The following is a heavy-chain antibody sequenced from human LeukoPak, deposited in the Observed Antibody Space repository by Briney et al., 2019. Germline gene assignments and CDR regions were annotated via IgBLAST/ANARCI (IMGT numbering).Heavy chain of an antibody. D-gene: IGHD6-19*01. CDR2: INHSGST. J-gene: IGHJ6*02. CDR3: ARGQGWRYGMDV. Sequence: SETLSLTCAVYGGSFSGFYWSRIRQPPGKGLEWIGEINHSGSTNYNPSLKSRVTISVDTSKNQFSLKLSSVTAADTAVYYCARGQGWRYGMDVWGQGTTVTVSS. V-gene: IGHV4-34*01. CDR1: GGSFSGFY.